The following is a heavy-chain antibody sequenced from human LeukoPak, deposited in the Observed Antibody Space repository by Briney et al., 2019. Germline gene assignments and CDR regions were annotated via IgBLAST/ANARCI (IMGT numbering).Heavy chain of an antibody. CDR1: GGSISSSSYY. Sequence: SETLSLTCTVSGGSISSSSYYWGWIRQPPGKGLEWIGSMYNGGSTYYNPSLKSRVTISVDTSKNQFSLKLSSVTAADTAVYYCARQIGGANPFDYWGQGTLVTVSS. V-gene: IGHV4-39*01. CDR2: MYNGGST. CDR3: ARQIGGANPFDY. J-gene: IGHJ4*02. D-gene: IGHD3-16*01.